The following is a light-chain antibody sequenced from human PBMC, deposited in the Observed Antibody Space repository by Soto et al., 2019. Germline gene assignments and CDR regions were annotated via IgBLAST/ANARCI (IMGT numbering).Light chain of an antibody. CDR3: QQYGTWPPNLLT. V-gene: IGKV3-15*01. CDR2: GAS. Sequence: EIVMTQSPVTLSVSPGEGATLSCRASQSISSRLAWYQQKPGQPPKLLSFGASTRATGIPARFSGSGSGTEFALTVTSLQSEDSAIYYCQQYGTWPPNLLTFVGGTNVEI. CDR1: QSISSR. J-gene: IGKJ4*01.